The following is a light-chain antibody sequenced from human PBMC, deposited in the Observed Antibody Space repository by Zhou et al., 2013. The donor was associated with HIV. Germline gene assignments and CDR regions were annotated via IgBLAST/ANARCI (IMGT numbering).Light chain of an antibody. CDR2: EAS. Sequence: DIEMTQTPLSLSVTPGQPASISCNSSQSLLHSDGKTYLYWYVQRSGQSPQLLIYEASSRFSGVPDRFSGSGSGTYFTLKISRVEAEDVGVYYCMQSAQLYTFGQGTKLEIK. CDR3: MQSAQLYT. V-gene: IGKV2D-29*02. J-gene: IGKJ2*01. CDR1: QSLLHSDGKTY.